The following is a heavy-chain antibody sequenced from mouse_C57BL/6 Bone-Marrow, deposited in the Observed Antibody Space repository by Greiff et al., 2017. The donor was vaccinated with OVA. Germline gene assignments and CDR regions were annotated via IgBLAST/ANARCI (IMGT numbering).Heavy chain of an antibody. V-gene: IGHV1-55*01. CDR3: ARHRGWLLRWYLDV. J-gene: IGHJ1*03. CDR1: GYTFTSYW. Sequence: LQQPGAELVKPGASVKMSCKASGYTFTSYWITWVKQRPGQGLEWIGDIYPGSGSTNYNEKFKSKATLTVDTSSSTAYMQLSSLTSEDSAFYYGARHRGWLLRWYLDVWGKGTTVTVSS. CDR2: IYPGSGST. D-gene: IGHD2-3*01.